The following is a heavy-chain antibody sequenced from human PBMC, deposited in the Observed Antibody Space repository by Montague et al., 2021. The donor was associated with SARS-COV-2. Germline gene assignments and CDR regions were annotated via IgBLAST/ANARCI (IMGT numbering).Heavy chain of an antibody. D-gene: IGHD3-10*01. J-gene: IGHJ5*02. CDR3: ARQGRISMVRLNWFDP. V-gene: IGHV4-34*01. CDR2: VNHSEST. Sequence: SETLSLTCAASGGSFSGFYWRWVRQSPGKGLEWIGDVNHSESTNYNPSLKGRVTISVDRSKNQFSLRLRSVTAADTAVYYCARQGRISMVRLNWFDPWGQGTLVTVAS. CDR1: GGSFSGFY.